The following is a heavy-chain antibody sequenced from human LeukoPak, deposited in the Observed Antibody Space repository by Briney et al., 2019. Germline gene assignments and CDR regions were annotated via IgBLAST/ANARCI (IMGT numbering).Heavy chain of an antibody. V-gene: IGHV3-30*02. CDR1: GFTFSNYG. CDR3: AKPYCSGGSCYSGYYMDV. Sequence: GGSLRLSCSASGFTFSNYGIHWVRQAPGKGLEWVAFIRYDGSNKYYADSVKGRFTISRDNSKNTLYLQMNSLRAEDTAVYYCAKPYCSGGSCYSGYYMDVWGKGTTVTISS. J-gene: IGHJ6*03. CDR2: IRYDGSNK. D-gene: IGHD2-15*01.